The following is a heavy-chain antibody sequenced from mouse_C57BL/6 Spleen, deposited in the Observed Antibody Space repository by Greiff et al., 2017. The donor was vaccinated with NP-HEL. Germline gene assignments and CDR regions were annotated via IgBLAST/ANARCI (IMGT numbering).Heavy chain of an antibody. Sequence: VQLQQSGPELVKPGASVKISCKASGYAFSSSWMNWVKQRPGKGLEWIGRIYPGDGDTNYNGKFKGKATLTADKSSRTAYMQLSSLTAEEAAVYFCARGKRYYGGDWYFDVWGTGTTVTVSS. CDR3: ARGKRYYGGDWYFDV. CDR2: IYPGDGDT. V-gene: IGHV1-82*01. CDR1: GYAFSSSW. D-gene: IGHD1-1*02. J-gene: IGHJ1*03.